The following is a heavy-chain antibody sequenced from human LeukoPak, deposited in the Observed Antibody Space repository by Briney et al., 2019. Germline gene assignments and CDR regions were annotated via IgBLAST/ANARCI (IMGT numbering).Heavy chain of an antibody. D-gene: IGHD1-1*01. CDR3: TRDGIRVLDY. J-gene: IGHJ4*02. V-gene: IGHV6-1*01. CDR1: GDSVSSNSAA. CDR2: TYYRSKWYN. Sequence: SQTLSLTCAISGDSVSSNSAAWNWVRQSPSRGLEWLGRTYYRSKWYNDYAVSVKSRIVINPDTSKNQFSLQLSSVTPEDTAVYYCTRDGIRVLDYWGQGILVTVSS.